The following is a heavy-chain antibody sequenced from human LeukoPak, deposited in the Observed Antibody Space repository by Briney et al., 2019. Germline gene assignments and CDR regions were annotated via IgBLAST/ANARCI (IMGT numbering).Heavy chain of an antibody. J-gene: IGHJ3*02. D-gene: IGHD3-10*01. CDR1: GFTVSSNY. V-gene: IGHV4-31*02. Sequence: LRLSCAASGFTVSSNYMSWIRQHPGKGLEWIGYIYYSGSTYYNPSLKSRVTISVDTSKNQFSLKLSSVTAADTAVYYCARTLYGIDAFDIWGQGTMVTVSS. CDR2: IYYSGST. CDR3: ARTLYGIDAFDI.